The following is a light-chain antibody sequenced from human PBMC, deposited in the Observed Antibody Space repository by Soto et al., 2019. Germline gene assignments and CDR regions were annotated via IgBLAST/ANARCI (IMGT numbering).Light chain of an antibody. V-gene: IGKV3-20*01. Sequence: EIVLTQSPGTLSLSPGERATLSCRASQSVSSNSLAWFQLKPGQAPRLLIYGASSRATGIPDRFSGSGSGTDFTLTISRLEPEDFAVYYCRQWFTFGPGTKVDIK. CDR3: RQWFT. CDR1: QSVSSNS. CDR2: GAS. J-gene: IGKJ3*01.